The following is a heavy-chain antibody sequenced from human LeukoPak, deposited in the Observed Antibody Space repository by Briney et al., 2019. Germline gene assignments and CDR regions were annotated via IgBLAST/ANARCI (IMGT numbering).Heavy chain of an antibody. V-gene: IGHV3-30-3*01. J-gene: IGHJ4*02. CDR1: GFTFSSYA. Sequence: GRSLRLSCAASGFTFSSYAMHWVRQAPGKGLEWVAVISYDGSNKYYADSVKGRFTISRDNSKNTLYLQMNSLRAEDTAVYYCARDRSEMTTVTYYFDYWGQGTLVTVSS. D-gene: IGHD4-17*01. CDR3: ARDRSEMTTVTYYFDY. CDR2: ISYDGSNK.